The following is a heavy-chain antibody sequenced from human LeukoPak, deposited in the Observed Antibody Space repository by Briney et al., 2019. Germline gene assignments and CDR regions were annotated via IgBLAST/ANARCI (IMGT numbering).Heavy chain of an antibody. CDR3: ARVGPNPYYYYYYYMDV. J-gene: IGHJ6*03. V-gene: IGHV3-53*01. CDR2: IYSGGST. CDR1: GFTFSSYS. Sequence: GGSLRLSCAASGFTFSSYSMNWVRQAPGKGLEWVSVIYSGGSTYYADSVKGRFTISRDNSKNTLYLQMNSLRAEDTALYHCARVGPNPYYYYYYYMDVWGKGTTVTVSS. D-gene: IGHD1-14*01.